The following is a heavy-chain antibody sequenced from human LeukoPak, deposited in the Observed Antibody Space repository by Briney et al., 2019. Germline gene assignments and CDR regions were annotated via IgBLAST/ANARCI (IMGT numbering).Heavy chain of an antibody. J-gene: IGHJ4*02. Sequence: GGSLRLSCAASGFPFSAYEMNWVRQAPGKGLEWVSYISVSGGTIYYADSVKGRFTISRDNAKNLLSLQMDSLRVEDTAIYYCARDPRTVQIWGQGTLVTVSS. V-gene: IGHV3-48*03. CDR3: ARDPRTVQI. D-gene: IGHD1-1*01. CDR2: ISVSGGTI. CDR1: GFPFSAYE.